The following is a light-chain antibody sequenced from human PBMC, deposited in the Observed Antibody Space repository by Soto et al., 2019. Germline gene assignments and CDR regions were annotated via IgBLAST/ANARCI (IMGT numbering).Light chain of an antibody. CDR3: QQYHSTPKT. Sequence: DIVMTQSPDSLAVSLGERATINCKSSQIVLYSSNNKNYLAWYQQKPGQPPKLLIYWASTREFGVPDRFSGSGSGTDFTLTISSLQAEDVAVYYCQQYHSTPKTFGQGTKVEIK. J-gene: IGKJ1*01. CDR1: QIVLYSSNNKNY. CDR2: WAS. V-gene: IGKV4-1*01.